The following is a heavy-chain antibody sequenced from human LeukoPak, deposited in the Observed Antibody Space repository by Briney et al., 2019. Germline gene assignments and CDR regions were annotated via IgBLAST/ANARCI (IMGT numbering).Heavy chain of an antibody. CDR1: GFTFSSFW. V-gene: IGHV3-48*04. CDR3: ARYGSGTTHFDY. D-gene: IGHD3-10*01. J-gene: IGHJ4*02. CDR2: ISSSGSTI. Sequence: GGSLRLSCVASGFTFSSFWMHWVRQAPGKGLEWVSYISSSGSTIYYADSVKGRFTISRDNAKNSLYLQMNSLRAEDTAVYYCARYGSGTTHFDYWGQGTLVTISS.